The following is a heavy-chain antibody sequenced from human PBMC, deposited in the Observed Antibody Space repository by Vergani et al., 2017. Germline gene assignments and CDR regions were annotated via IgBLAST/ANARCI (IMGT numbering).Heavy chain of an antibody. V-gene: IGHV3-48*01. Sequence: EVQLVESGGGWVQPGGSLRLSCVVSGFDFSSYIMNWVRQAPGKGLEWVSFVSTGTKSQSYAESVKGRFTISRDSAKNSLYLQMNSLRAEDTAVYHCARPSAPGDYDALDIWGQGTMVTVSS. CDR2: VSTGTKSQ. CDR3: ARPSAPGDYDALDI. J-gene: IGHJ3*02. CDR1: GFDFSSYI. D-gene: IGHD4-17*01.